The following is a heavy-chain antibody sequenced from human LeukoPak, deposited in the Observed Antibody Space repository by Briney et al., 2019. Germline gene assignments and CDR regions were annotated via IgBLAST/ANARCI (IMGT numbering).Heavy chain of an antibody. Sequence: GGSLRLSCAASGFTFSNYNIHWVRRTPGKGLEWVSFKRFDRNNEDYADSVKGRFTISRDNSKNTAYLQMNSLRPEDTAVYYCAKDNNGWAFDYWGQGTLVTVSS. CDR1: GFTFSNYN. CDR3: AKDNNGWAFDY. J-gene: IGHJ4*02. V-gene: IGHV3-30*02. CDR2: KRFDRNNE. D-gene: IGHD6-19*01.